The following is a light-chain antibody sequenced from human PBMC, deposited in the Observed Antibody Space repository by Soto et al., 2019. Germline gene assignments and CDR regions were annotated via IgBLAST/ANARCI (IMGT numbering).Light chain of an antibody. CDR3: QQFSSYPLT. CDR2: KVS. Sequence: DVVITHSPRSLSFTLLQPSSISCMSSQSLVYGDGNTYLNWFQQRPGQSPRRLIYKVSNWESGVPDRFSGGGSGTDFTLTISRLEPEDFAVYYCQQFSSYPLTFGGGTKVDIK. CDR1: QSLVYGDGNTY. V-gene: IGKV2D-30*01. J-gene: IGKJ4*01.